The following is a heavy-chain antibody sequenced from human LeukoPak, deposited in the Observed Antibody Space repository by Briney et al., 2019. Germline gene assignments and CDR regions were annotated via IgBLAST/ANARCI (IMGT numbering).Heavy chain of an antibody. CDR2: IKQDGSEK. CDR1: GFTLSSYW. CDR3: AKGSGWIFDF. Sequence: GGSLRLSCAASGFTLSSYWMTWVRQAPGKGLEWVANIKQDGSEKYYVDSAKGRFTISRDNAKNSLYLQMNSLRAEDTAVYYCAKGSGWIFDFWGQGTLVTVSS. D-gene: IGHD6-19*01. V-gene: IGHV3-7*01. J-gene: IGHJ4*02.